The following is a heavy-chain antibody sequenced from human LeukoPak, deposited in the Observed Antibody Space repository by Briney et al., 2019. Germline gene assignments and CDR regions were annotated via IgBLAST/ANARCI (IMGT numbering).Heavy chain of an antibody. CDR3: ARDHPDQTDY. Sequence: GGSLRLSCAASGFTFSSYGMNWVRQAPGKGLEWVSSISSSSSYICYADSVKGRFTISRDNAKNSLYLQMNSLRAEDTAVYYCARDHPDQTDYWGQGTLVTVSS. D-gene: IGHD1-14*01. CDR1: GFTFSSYG. CDR2: ISSSSSYI. J-gene: IGHJ4*02. V-gene: IGHV3-21*01.